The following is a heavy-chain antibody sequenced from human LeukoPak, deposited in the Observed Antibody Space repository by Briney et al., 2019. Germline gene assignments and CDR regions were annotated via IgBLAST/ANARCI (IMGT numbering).Heavy chain of an antibody. J-gene: IGHJ4*02. D-gene: IGHD2-15*01. CDR3: ARIVVVALDY. V-gene: IGHV4-4*02. CDR2: VYRSGDT. Sequence: PSGTLSLTCAVSGGSINNNKWWSWVRQPPGKGLEWIGEVYRSGDTNYNPSLESRVTITVDKSKDHVSLRLNSVTAADTAVYYCARIVVVALDYWGQGTLVTVSS. CDR1: GGSINNNKW.